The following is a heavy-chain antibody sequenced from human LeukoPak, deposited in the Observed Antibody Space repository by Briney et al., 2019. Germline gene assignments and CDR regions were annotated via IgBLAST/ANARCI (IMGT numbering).Heavy chain of an antibody. CDR3: ATTVNDNWFDP. CDR2: ISGSGGST. CDR1: GFTFSSYA. Sequence: GGSLRLSCAASGFTFSSYAMSWVRQAPGKGLEWVSAISGSGGSTYYADSVKGRFTISRDNSKNTLYPQMNSLRAEDTAVYYCATTVNDNWFDPWGQGTLVTVSS. V-gene: IGHV3-23*01. D-gene: IGHD4-17*01. J-gene: IGHJ5*02.